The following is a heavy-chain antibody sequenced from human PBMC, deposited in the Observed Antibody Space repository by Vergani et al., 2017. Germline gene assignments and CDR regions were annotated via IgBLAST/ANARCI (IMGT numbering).Heavy chain of an antibody. CDR3: AHRPERTWYFDL. V-gene: IGHV2-5*01. CDR1: GFSLSTSGVG. J-gene: IGHJ2*01. CDR2: IYWNDDK. Sequence: QITLKESGPTLVKPTQTLTLTCTFSGFSLSTSGVGVGSIRQPPGKALEWLALIYWNDDKRYSPSLKSRLTITKDTSKNQVVLTMTNMDPVDTATYYCAHRPERTWYFDLWGRGTLVTVSA. D-gene: IGHD1-1*01.